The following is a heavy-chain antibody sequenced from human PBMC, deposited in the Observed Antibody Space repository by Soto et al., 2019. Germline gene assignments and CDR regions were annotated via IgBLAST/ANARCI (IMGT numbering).Heavy chain of an antibody. V-gene: IGHV4-34*01. CDR1: GGSFSGYY. D-gene: IGHD3-10*01. J-gene: IGHJ4*02. Sequence: SETLSLTCAVYGGSFSGYYWSWIRQPPGKGLEWIGYINHSGSTNYNPSLKSRVTISVDTSKNQFSLKLSSVTAADTAVYYCAREAFGEIDYWGQGTLVTVSS. CDR3: AREAFGEIDY. CDR2: INHSGST.